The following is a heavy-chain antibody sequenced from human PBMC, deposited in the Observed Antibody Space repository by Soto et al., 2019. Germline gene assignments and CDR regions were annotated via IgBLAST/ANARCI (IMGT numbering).Heavy chain of an antibody. V-gene: IGHV3-43D*04. Sequence: PGGSLRLSCAASGFTFDDYAMHWVRQAPGKGLEWVSLISWDGGSTYYADSVKGRFTISRDNSKNSLYLQMNSLRAEDTALYYCAKEGTAAPYYYYGMDVWGQGTTVTVSS. CDR2: ISWDGGST. D-gene: IGHD1-1*01. CDR1: GFTFDDYA. CDR3: AKEGTAAPYYYYGMDV. J-gene: IGHJ6*02.